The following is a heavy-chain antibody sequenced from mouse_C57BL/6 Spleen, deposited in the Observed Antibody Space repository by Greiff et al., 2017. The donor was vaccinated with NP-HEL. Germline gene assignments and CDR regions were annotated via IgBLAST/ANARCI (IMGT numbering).Heavy chain of an antibody. CDR2: IDPSDSET. CDR1: GYTFTSYW. V-gene: IGHV1-52*01. Sequence: QVQLPQPVAELVRPGSSVTLSCKASGYTFTSYWLHWVKQRPIQGLEWIGNIDPSDSETHYNQKFKDKATLTVDKSSSTAYMQLSSLTSEDSAVYYCAREGYDYDFDYWGQGTTLTVSS. J-gene: IGHJ2*01. CDR3: AREGYDYDFDY. D-gene: IGHD2-4*01.